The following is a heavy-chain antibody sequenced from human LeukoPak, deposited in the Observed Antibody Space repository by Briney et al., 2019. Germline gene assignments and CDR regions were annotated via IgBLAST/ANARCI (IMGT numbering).Heavy chain of an antibody. D-gene: IGHD1-26*01. CDR1: GGTFSSYA. J-gene: IGHJ4*02. CDR2: IIPIFGTA. V-gene: IGHV1-69*05. CDR3: ARDHTYRGLDY. Sequence: ASVKVSCKASGGTFSSYAISWVRQASGQGLEWMGGIIPIFGTANYAQKFQGRVTITTDESTSTAYMELSSLRSEDTAVYYCARDHTYRGLDYWGQGTLVTVSS.